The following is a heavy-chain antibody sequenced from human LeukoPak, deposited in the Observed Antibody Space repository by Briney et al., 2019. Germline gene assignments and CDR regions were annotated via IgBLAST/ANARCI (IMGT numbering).Heavy chain of an antibody. CDR3: ARDSGSYYGQYFDY. CDR1: GFTVSSNY. D-gene: IGHD1-26*01. CDR2: IYSGGST. J-gene: IGHJ4*02. V-gene: IGHV3-53*01. Sequence: GGSLRLSCAASGFTVSSNYMSWVRQAPGKGLEWVSVIYSGGSTYYADSVKGRFTISRDNSKNTLYLQMNSLRAEDTAVYYCARDSGSYYGQYFDYWGQGTLVTVSS.